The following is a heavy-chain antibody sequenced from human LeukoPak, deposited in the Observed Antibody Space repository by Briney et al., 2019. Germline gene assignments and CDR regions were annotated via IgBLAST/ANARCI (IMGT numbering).Heavy chain of an antibody. Sequence: GASVKVSCKASGFTFTSSAMQWVRQARGQRLEWIGWIVVGSGNTNYAQKFQERVTITRDMYTSTAYMELSSLRSEDTAVYYCAAVPNYYDSSGDGAFDIWGQGTMVTVSS. D-gene: IGHD3-22*01. CDR3: AAVPNYYDSSGDGAFDI. CDR2: IVVGSGNT. J-gene: IGHJ3*02. CDR1: GFTFTSSA. V-gene: IGHV1-58*02.